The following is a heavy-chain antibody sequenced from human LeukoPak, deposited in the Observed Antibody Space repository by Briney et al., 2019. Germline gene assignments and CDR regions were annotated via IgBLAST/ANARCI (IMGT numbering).Heavy chain of an antibody. J-gene: IGHJ5*02. CDR3: AKDRVGSGGSCTWFDP. V-gene: IGHV3-33*06. D-gene: IGHD2-15*01. CDR2: IWYDGSNK. Sequence: GRSLRLSCAASGFTFSSYGMHWVRQAPGKGLEWVAVIWYDGSNKYYADSVKGRFTISRDNSKNTLYLQMNSLRAEDTAVYYCAKDRVGSGGSCTWFDPWGQGTLVTVSS. CDR1: GFTFSSYG.